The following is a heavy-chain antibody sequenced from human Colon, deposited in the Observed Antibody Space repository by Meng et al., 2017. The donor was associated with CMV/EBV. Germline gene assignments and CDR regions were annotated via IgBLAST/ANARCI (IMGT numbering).Heavy chain of an antibody. CDR2: IYGSGVDT. CDR1: GLTFSTYS. J-gene: IGHJ4*02. CDR3: VKDRTPDGLFEFDF. D-gene: IGHD1-14*01. Sequence: GESLKISCSASGLTFSTYSMNWVRQAPGKGLEWVSIIYGSGVDTFYADSVKGRFTISRDNSRNIVYLQMNGLRADDTAIYYCVKDRTPDGLFEFDFWGQGTLVTVSS. V-gene: IGHV3-23*03.